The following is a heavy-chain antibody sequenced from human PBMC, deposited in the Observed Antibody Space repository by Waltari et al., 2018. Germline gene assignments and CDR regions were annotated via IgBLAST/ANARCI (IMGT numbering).Heavy chain of an antibody. V-gene: IGHV1-69*12. CDR1: GGTFSSYA. CDR2: TIPIFGTA. D-gene: IGHD6-13*01. Sequence: QVQLVQSGAEVKKPGSSVKVSCKASGGTFSSYANSWVPQAPGQGLEWMGGTIPIFGTANYAQKFQGRFTITADESTSTAYMELSSLRSEDTAVYYCARGAGRGGRVLEHDYWGQGTLVTVSS. J-gene: IGHJ4*02. CDR3: ARGAGRGGRVLEHDY.